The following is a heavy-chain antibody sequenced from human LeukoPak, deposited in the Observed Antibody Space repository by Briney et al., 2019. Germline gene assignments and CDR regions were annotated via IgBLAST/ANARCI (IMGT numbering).Heavy chain of an antibody. J-gene: IGHJ5*02. Sequence: PSETLSLTCTVSGGSISSGGYYWSWIRQHPGKGLEWLGYIYYSGSTYYNPSLKSRVTISVDTSKNQFSLKLSSVTAADTAVYYCARGMTVTTAVGWFDPWGQGTLVTVSS. CDR1: GGSISSGGYY. CDR2: IYYSGST. D-gene: IGHD4-17*01. CDR3: ARGMTVTTAVGWFDP. V-gene: IGHV4-31*03.